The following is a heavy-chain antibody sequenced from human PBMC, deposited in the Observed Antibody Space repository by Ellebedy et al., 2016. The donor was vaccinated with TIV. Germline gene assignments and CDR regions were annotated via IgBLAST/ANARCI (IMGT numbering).Heavy chain of an antibody. CDR1: GFTFSNAW. CDR3: TTDPVYDYRYY. D-gene: IGHD4-11*01. V-gene: IGHV3-15*01. Sequence: PGESLKISCAASGFTFSNAWMSGVRQAPGKGLEWVGRIKSKTDGGTTDYAAHVKGRFTISRDDSKNTLYLQMNSLKTEETAVYYCTTDPVYDYRYYWGQGTLVTVSS. J-gene: IGHJ4*02. CDR2: IKSKTDGGTT.